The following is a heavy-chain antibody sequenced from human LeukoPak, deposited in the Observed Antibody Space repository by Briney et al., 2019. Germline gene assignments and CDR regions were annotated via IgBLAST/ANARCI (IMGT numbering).Heavy chain of an antibody. CDR3: AKDRRKEGGHEFDY. V-gene: IGHV3-23*01. CDR2: IGGSGGYT. CDR1: GFTFSNYA. Sequence: GGSLRLSCAASGFTFSNYAMSWVRQAPGKGLEWVSAIGGSGGYTYYADSVNGRFTISRDNSKNTAYLQMNSLRAEDTAVYYCAKDRRKEGGHEFDYWGQGRLVTVSS. J-gene: IGHJ4*02. D-gene: IGHD3-16*01.